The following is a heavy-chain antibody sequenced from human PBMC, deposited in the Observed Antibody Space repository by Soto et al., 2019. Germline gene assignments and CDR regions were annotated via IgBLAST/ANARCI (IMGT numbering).Heavy chain of an antibody. D-gene: IGHD6-19*01. V-gene: IGHV1-18*01. Sequence: ASVKVSCKASGYTFTSYGISWVRQAPGQGLEWMGWFSSYNGNTNYAQKLQGRVTMTTDTSTSTAYMELRSLRSDDTAVYYCARDGWYSSGLDFDYWGQGTLVTVSS. J-gene: IGHJ4*02. CDR3: ARDGWYSSGLDFDY. CDR1: GYTFTSYG. CDR2: FSSYNGNT.